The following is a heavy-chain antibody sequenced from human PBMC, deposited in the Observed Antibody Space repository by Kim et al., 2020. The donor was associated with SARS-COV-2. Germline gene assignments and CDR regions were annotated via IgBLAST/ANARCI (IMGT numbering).Heavy chain of an antibody. CDR3: ARGDGYNLV. Sequence: GSTNYNPSLKSRVTISVDTSKNQFSLKLTSVTPADTAVYYCARGDGYNLVWGQGTLVTVSS. CDR2: GST. D-gene: IGHD5-12*01. V-gene: IGHV4-59*09. J-gene: IGHJ4*02.